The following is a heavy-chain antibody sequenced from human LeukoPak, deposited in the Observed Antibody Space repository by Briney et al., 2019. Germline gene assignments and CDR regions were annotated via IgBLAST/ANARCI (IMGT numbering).Heavy chain of an antibody. CDR3: ATYSSLDY. Sequence: GGSLRLSCAASGFTVSNNYMSWVRQAPGKGLEWVSLIYSGGSTYYADSVKGRFTISRDNSKNTLYLQMNILRAEGTAVYYCATYSSLDYWGQGTLVTVSS. CDR1: GFTVSNNY. V-gene: IGHV3-53*01. J-gene: IGHJ4*02. D-gene: IGHD3-22*01. CDR2: IYSGGST.